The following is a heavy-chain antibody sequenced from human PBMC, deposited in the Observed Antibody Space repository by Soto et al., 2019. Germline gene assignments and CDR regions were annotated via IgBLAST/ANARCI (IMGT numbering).Heavy chain of an antibody. V-gene: IGHV4-4*02. CDR1: GCSIRSSNW. Sequence: PSETLSLTYTDSGCSIRSSNWCSWLRQPPGKGLEWFGEIYHSGSTNYNPSLMCRVTISVDKSKNLFSLKLSSVTAADTAVYYCARGSSAPSGSYLPFDYWGQG. CDR2: IYHSGST. CDR3: ARGSSAPSGSYLPFDY. J-gene: IGHJ4*02. D-gene: IGHD1-26*01.